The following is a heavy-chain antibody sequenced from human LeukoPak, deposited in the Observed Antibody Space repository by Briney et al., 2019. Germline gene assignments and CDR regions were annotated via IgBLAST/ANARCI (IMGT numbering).Heavy chain of an antibody. CDR3: ASQRNYYGSGSYFDY. CDR2: IYPGDSDT. J-gene: IGHJ4*02. CDR1: GYSFTSYW. D-gene: IGHD3-10*01. V-gene: IGHV5-51*01. Sequence: KIGESLKISCKGSGYSFTSYWIGWVRQMPGKGLEWMGIIYPGDSDTRYGPSFQGQVTISADKSISTAYLQWSSLKASDTAMYYCASQRNYYGSGSYFDYWGQGTLVTVSS.